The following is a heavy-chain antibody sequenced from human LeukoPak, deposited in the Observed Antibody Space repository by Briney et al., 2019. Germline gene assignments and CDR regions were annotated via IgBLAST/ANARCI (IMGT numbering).Heavy chain of an antibody. D-gene: IGHD3-10*01. Sequence: GGSLRLSCAASGFTVSSNYMSWVRQAPGKGLEWVSVIYSGGSIYYADSVKGRFTISRHNSKNTLYLQMNSLRAEDTAVYYCARGRITMVRGVIITLPFDYWGQGTLVTVSS. J-gene: IGHJ4*02. CDR2: IYSGGSI. CDR3: ARGRITMVRGVIITLPFDY. V-gene: IGHV3-53*04. CDR1: GFTVSSNY.